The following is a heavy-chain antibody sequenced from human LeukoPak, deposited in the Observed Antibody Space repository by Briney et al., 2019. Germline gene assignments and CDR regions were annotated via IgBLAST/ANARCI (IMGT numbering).Heavy chain of an antibody. CDR2: IYYSGST. D-gene: IGHD3-22*01. Sequence: SETLSLTCTVSGGSISSYYWSWIRQPPGKGLEWIGYIYYSGSTNYNPSLKSRVTISVDTSKNQFSLKLSSVTAADTAVYYCARDYLHYDSKWQSAFDIWGQGTMVTVSS. V-gene: IGHV4-59*01. J-gene: IGHJ3*02. CDR3: ARDYLHYDSKWQSAFDI. CDR1: GGSISSYY.